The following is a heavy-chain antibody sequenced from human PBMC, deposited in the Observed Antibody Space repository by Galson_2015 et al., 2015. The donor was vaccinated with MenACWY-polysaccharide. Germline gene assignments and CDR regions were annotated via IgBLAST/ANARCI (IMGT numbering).Heavy chain of an antibody. J-gene: IGHJ4*02. CDR1: GFTFSTYW. CDR2: IKSDGSST. D-gene: IGHD5-12*01. CDR3: ARGYSAYD. V-gene: IGHV3-74*01. Sequence: SLRLSCAASGFTFSTYWMHWVRRAPGKGLVWVSRIKSDGSSTNYADSVMGRFTISRDNAKNTLYLQMNSLRAEDTALYYCARGYSAYDWGQGTLVTVSA.